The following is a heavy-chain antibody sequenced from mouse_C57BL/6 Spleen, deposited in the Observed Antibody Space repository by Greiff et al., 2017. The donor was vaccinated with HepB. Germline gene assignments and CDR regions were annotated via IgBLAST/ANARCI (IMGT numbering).Heavy chain of an antibody. D-gene: IGHD1-1*01. V-gene: IGHV1-81*01. J-gene: IGHJ3*01. CDR2: IYPRSGNT. Sequence: VKLQESGAELARPGASVKLSCKASGYTFTSYAISWVKQRTGQGLEWIGEIYPRSGNTYYNEKFKGKATLTADKSSSTAYMELRSLTSEDSAVYFCARSYGSRDWFAYWGQGTLVTDSA. CDR1: GYTFTSYA. CDR3: ARSYGSRDWFAY.